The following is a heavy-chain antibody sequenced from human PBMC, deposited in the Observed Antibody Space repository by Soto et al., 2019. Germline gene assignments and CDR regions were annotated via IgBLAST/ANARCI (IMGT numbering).Heavy chain of an antibody. D-gene: IGHD3-16*02. CDR2: IYWDDDR. CDR3: AHSTFRGSYRAPVHP. CDR1: GFSLNITGMG. V-gene: IGHV2-5*02. Sequence: QITLKESGPTLVKPTQTLTLTCSLSGFSLNITGMGVGWIRQPPGKPLEWLALIYWDDDRRYSPSLKSRLTIYRATSKAQVVLTMTNMDPYDTATYYCAHSTFRGSYRAPVHPWGQGTLVTASS. J-gene: IGHJ5*02.